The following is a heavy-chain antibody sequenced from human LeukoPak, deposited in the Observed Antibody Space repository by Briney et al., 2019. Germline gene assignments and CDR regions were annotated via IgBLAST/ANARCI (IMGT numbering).Heavy chain of an antibody. CDR3: ARDSSDGFDY. J-gene: IGHJ4*02. V-gene: IGHV3-23*01. Sequence: GGSLRLSCAASGFTFSSYAMSWVRQAPGKGLEWVSAISGSGGSTYYADSVKGRFTISRDNAKNSLYLQMNSLRAEDTAVYYCARDSSDGFDYWGQGTLVTVSS. CDR2: ISGSGGST. CDR1: GFTFSSYA. D-gene: IGHD3-22*01.